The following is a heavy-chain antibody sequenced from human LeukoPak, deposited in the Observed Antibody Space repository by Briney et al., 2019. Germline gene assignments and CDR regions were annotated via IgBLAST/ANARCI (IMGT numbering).Heavy chain of an antibody. V-gene: IGHV3-23*01. CDR2: ISGNGGST. J-gene: IGHJ4*02. CDR1: GFTFSSYA. Sequence: PGGSLRLSCAASGFTFSSYAMSWVRQAQGKGLEWVSVISGNGGSTYYADSVKGRFTISRDNSKNTLYLQMNSLRGEDTAVYYCAKADSARGVTLKSTIDYWGQGTLVTVSS. CDR3: AKADSARGVTLKSTIDY. D-gene: IGHD2-21*02.